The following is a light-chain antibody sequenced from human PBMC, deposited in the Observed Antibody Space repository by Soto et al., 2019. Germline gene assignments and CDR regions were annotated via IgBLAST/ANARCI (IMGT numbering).Light chain of an antibody. CDR3: QQYNTWPRT. CDR2: GAS. J-gene: IGKJ1*01. CDR1: QNIKDY. V-gene: IGKV3-15*01. Sequence: EIVMTQSPATLSMSPGERATLSCRASQNIKDYLAWFQQKPGQAPRLLIYGASTRATAIPARFSGSGSGTEFTLSIGSLQSEDFAVYYCQQYNTWPRTFGQGTKVETK.